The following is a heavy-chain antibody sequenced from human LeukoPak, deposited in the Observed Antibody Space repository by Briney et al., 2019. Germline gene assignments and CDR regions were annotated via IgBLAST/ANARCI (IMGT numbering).Heavy chain of an antibody. CDR1: GGSINNYY. D-gene: IGHD2-15*01. J-gene: IGHJ3*02. CDR3: ARGRYCSADICSGGDALDI. V-gene: IGHV4-4*07. CDR2: IYTRGST. Sequence: KASETLSLTCTVYGGSINNYYWSWIRQPAGKGLEWLGRIYTRGSTNYNPSLKSRVTMSVDTSKNQFSLKLSSVTAADTAVYYCARGRYCSADICSGGDALDIRGQGTMVSVSS.